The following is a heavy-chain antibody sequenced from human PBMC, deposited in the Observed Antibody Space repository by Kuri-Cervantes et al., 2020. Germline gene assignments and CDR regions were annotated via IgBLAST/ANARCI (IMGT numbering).Heavy chain of an antibody. CDR1: GYSISSGYY. CDR2: IRYDGSNK. CDR3: AKDLTNSVDFDY. D-gene: IGHD5/OR15-5a*01. V-gene: IGHV3-30*02. J-gene: IGHJ4*02. Sequence: GESLKISCAVSGYSISSGYYWGWIRQPPGKGLEWVAFIRYDGSNKYYADSVKGRFTISRDNSKNTLYLQMNSLRAEDTAVYYCAKDLTNSVDFDYWGQGTLVTVSS.